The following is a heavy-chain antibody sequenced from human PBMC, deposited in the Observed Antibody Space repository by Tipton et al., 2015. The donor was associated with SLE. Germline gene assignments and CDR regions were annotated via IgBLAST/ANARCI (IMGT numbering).Heavy chain of an antibody. J-gene: IGHJ4*02. V-gene: IGHV1-69*06. D-gene: IGHD5-24*01. Sequence: SCAASGFTFSSYAMSWVRQAPGKGLEWVGGIIPIFGTANYAQKFQGRVTITADKSTSTAYMELSSLRSEDTAVYYCAGGDGYNYPYYWGQGTLVTVSS. CDR1: GFTFSSYA. CDR2: IIPIFGTA. CDR3: AGGDGYNYPYY.